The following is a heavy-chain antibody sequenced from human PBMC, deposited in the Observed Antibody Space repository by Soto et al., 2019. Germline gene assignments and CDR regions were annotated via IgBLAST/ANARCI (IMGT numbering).Heavy chain of an antibody. J-gene: IGHJ4*02. V-gene: IGHV6-1*01. Sequence: SQTLSLTCAIPGDSVSSNSAAWNWIRQSPSRGLEWLGRTYYRSKWYNDYAVSVKSRITINPDTSKNQFSLQLNSVTPEDMAVYYCARADIGYCSDGSCYIFDYWGQGTLVTVSS. CDR3: ARADIGYCSDGSCYIFDY. D-gene: IGHD2-15*01. CDR2: TYYRSKWYN. CDR1: GDSVSSNSAA.